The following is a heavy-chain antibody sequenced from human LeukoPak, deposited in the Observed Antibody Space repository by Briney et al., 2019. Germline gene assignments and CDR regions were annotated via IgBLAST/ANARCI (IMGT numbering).Heavy chain of an antibody. CDR1: GFTFSNYA. V-gene: IGHV3-23*01. D-gene: IGHD3-10*01. CDR3: AKDHGSGTYYYLDQ. CDR2: ISGSGGGT. J-gene: IGHJ4*02. Sequence: PGGSLRLSCAASGFTFSNYAMSWVRQAPGKGLEWVSAISGSGGGTYYADSVKGRFTIFRDNSKNTLSLQMNSLRAEDTAAYYCAKDHGSGTYYYLDQWGQGTLVTVSS.